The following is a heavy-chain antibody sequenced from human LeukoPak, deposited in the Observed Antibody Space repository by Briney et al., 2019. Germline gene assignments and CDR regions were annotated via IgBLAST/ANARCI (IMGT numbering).Heavy chain of an antibody. V-gene: IGHV7-4-1*02. CDR2: INTNTGNP. CDR3: ARAEGRIAVAGTGY. J-gene: IGHJ4*02. D-gene: IGHD6-19*01. CDR1: GGTFSSYA. Sequence: ASVKVSCKASGGTFSSYAISWVRQAPGQGLEWMGWINTNTGNPTYAQGFTGRFVFSLDTSVSTAYLQISSLKAEDTAVYYCARAEGRIAVAGTGYWGQGTLVTVSS.